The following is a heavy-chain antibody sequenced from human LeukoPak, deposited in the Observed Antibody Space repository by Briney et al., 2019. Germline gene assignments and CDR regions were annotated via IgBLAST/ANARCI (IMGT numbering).Heavy chain of an antibody. CDR2: ISGSGGST. CDR1: GFTFSSYA. D-gene: IGHD7-27*01. CDR3: ARAMGTYYFDY. Sequence: GGSLRLSCAASGFTFSSYAMSGVRQSPGRGLEWVSAISGSGGSTDYADSVKGRFTISRDNSKNMLYLQMNSLRAEDTAVYYCARAMGTYYFDYWGQGTLVTVSS. V-gene: IGHV3-23*01. J-gene: IGHJ4*02.